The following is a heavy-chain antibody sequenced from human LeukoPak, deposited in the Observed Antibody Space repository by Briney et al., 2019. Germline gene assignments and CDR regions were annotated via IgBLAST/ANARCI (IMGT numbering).Heavy chain of an antibody. CDR3: ARDNPSSGMDV. CDR2: IWYDGSNK. D-gene: IGHD1-14*01. CDR1: GFTFSSYG. Sequence: WGSLTLSCAASGFTFSSYGMHWVRQAPGKGLEWVAVIWYDGSNKYYADPLKGRFTISRDNSKNTLYLQMNSLRAEDTAVYYCARDNPSSGMDVWGPGNTGSVSS. V-gene: IGHV3-33*01. J-gene: IGHJ6*02.